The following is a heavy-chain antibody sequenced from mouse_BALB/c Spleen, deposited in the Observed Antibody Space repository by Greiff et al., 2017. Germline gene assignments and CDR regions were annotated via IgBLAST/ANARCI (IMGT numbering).Heavy chain of an antibody. CDR2: INPYNGDT. V-gene: IGHV1-20*02. J-gene: IGHJ2*01. CDR3: AREEGYGNPFDY. Sequence: EVQLQQSGPELVKPGASVKISCKASGYSFTGYFMNWVMQSHGKSLEWIGRINPYNGDTFYNQKFKGKATLTVDKSSSTAHMELRSLASEDSAVYYCAREEGYGNPFDYWGQGTTLTVSS. CDR1: GYSFTGYF. D-gene: IGHD2-1*01.